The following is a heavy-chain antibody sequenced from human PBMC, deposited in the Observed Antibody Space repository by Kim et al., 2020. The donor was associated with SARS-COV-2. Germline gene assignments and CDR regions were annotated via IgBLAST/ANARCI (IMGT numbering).Heavy chain of an antibody. Sequence: GGSLRLSCAVSEFTFSESTVHWVRQASGKGLEWVGRIRSKANSYETVYGASVKGRFTISRDDSKNTAYLQMNSLKTEDTAVYYCSRGPPYSESYWEALDIWGQGTMVPVS. CDR2: IRSKANSYET. CDR1: EFTFSEST. V-gene: IGHV3-73*01. D-gene: IGHD1-26*01. CDR3: SRGPPYSESYWEALDI. J-gene: IGHJ3*02.